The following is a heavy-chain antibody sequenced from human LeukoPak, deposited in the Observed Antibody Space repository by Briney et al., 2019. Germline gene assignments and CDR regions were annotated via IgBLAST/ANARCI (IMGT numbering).Heavy chain of an antibody. J-gene: IGHJ4*02. D-gene: IGHD3-22*01. CDR3: ARDPQNYYDSSGGLNFDY. V-gene: IGHV1-18*01. CDR1: GYTFNKYG. Sequence: ASVKVSCKASGYTFNKYGISWVRQAPGQGLEWMGWISAYNGNTNYAQKIQGRVTMTTDTSTSTAYMELWSLRSDDTAVYYCARDPQNYYDSSGGLNFDYWGQGTLVTVSS. CDR2: ISAYNGNT.